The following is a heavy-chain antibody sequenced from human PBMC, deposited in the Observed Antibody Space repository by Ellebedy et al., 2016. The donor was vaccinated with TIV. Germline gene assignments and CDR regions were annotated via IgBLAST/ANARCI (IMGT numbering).Heavy chain of an antibody. V-gene: IGHV3-9*01. Sequence: GGSLRLSXAASGFNFDDYAMHWVRQAPGKDLEWVSGISWNSGSVNYADSVKSRFTISRDNVNDSLHLQMNSLRPEDTAFYYCVKDKSVSGFSFWFFDLWGRGTLVTVSS. D-gene: IGHD3-22*01. CDR3: VKDKSVSGFSFWFFDL. CDR2: ISWNSGSV. J-gene: IGHJ2*01. CDR1: GFNFDDYA.